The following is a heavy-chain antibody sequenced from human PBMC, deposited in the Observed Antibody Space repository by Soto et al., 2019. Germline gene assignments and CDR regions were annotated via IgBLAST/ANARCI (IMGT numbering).Heavy chain of an antibody. CDR2: ISSSSSTI. V-gene: IGHV3-48*01. CDR1: GLTFSSYS. CDR3: ARFNTMVRGAIDY. D-gene: IGHD3-10*01. J-gene: IGHJ4*02. Sequence: EVQLVESGGGLVQPGGSLRLSCAASGLTFSSYSMNWVRQAPGKGLEWVSYISSSSSTIYYADSVKGRFTISRDNAKNSLYLQMNSLRAEDTAVYYCARFNTMVRGAIDYWGQGTLVTVSS.